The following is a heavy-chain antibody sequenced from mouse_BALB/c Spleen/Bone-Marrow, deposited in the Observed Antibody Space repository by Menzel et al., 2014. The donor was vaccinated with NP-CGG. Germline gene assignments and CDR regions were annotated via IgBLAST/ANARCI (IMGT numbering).Heavy chain of an antibody. CDR3: ARDGYSSLAMDY. J-gene: IGHJ4*01. D-gene: IGHD2-3*01. V-gene: IGHV1-9*01. CDR2: ILPGSTST. CDR1: GYTFSGYW. Sequence: QVQLQQSGAELMKPGASVKISCKTTGYTFSGYWIEWVKRRPGHGLEWIGEILPGSTSTNYNEKFKDKSTFTADTSSNTAYIQLSSLTSEDSAVYYCARDGYSSLAMDYWGQGTSVTVSS.